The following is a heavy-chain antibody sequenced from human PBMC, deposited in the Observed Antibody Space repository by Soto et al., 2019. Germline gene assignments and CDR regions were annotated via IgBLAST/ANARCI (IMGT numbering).Heavy chain of an antibody. V-gene: IGHV4-39*01. D-gene: IGHD1-1*01. CDR3: ATSQKGYNWNYFDH. J-gene: IGHJ4*02. CDR2: VFHTGFT. CDR1: CGSISGSYYY. Sequence: SVIRSLTWSFSCGSISGSYYYLSRIRHSPGKVPEWIGSVFHTGFTSYNPSLESRVSVSVDTSKSQFSLKLSAVTASDTAVYCCATSQKGYNWNYFDHWGQGALVTVSS.